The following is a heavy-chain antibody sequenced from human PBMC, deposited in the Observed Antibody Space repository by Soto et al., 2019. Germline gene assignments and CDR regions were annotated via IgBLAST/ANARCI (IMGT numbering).Heavy chain of an antibody. J-gene: IGHJ3*02. V-gene: IGHV4-31*03. CDR2: IYYSGST. Sequence: PSETLSLTCSVSGGSISSGGYYWSWIRQHPGKGLEWIGYIYYSGSTYYNPSLKSRVTISVDTSKNQFSLKLSSVTAADTAVYYCASADEGTGSGQTSDAFDIWGQGTMVTVSS. D-gene: IGHD3-3*01. CDR3: ASADEGTGSGQTSDAFDI. CDR1: GGSISSGGYY.